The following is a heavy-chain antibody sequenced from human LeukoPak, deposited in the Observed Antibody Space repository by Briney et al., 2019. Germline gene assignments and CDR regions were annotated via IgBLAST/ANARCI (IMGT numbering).Heavy chain of an antibody. D-gene: IGHD3-9*01. CDR2: ISYSWTT. CDR1: GGSISSSGYY. J-gene: IGHJ5*02. Sequence: SETLSLTCTVSGGSISSSGYYGGWIRQPPGKGLEWIASISYSWTTYYNPSLKSRVTTSVDTSKNQFSLKLSSVTAADTAVYYCVRVIDWSRWFDPWGQGTLVTVSS. CDR3: VRVIDWSRWFDP. V-gene: IGHV4-39*07.